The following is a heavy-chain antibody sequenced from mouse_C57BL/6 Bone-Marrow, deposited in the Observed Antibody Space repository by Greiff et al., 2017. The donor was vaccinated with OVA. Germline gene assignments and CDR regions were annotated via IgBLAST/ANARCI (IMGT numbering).Heavy chain of an antibody. V-gene: IGHV1-76*01. J-gene: IGHJ3*01. CDR2: IYPGSGNT. CDR3: ARDGYDGFAY. Sequence: VQLQQSGAELVRPGASVKLSCKASGYTFTDYYINWVKQRPGQGLEWIARIYPGSGNTYYNEKFKGKATLTAEKSSSTAYMQLSSLTSEDSAVYFCARDGYDGFAYWGQGTLVTVSA. CDR1: GYTFTDYY. D-gene: IGHD2-2*01.